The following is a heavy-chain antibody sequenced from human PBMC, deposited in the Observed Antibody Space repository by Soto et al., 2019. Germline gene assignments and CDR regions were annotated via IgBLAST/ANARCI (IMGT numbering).Heavy chain of an antibody. D-gene: IGHD4-17*01. J-gene: IGHJ5*02. CDR1: GFTFSSYA. Sequence: PGRSLRLSCAASGFTFSSYAMSWVRQAPGKGLEWVSAISGSGGSTYYADSVKGRFTISRDNSKNTLYLQMNSLRAEDTVVYYCAKDPVGSTVTLFDPWGQGTLVTVSS. CDR2: ISGSGGST. V-gene: IGHV3-23*01. CDR3: AKDPVGSTVTLFDP.